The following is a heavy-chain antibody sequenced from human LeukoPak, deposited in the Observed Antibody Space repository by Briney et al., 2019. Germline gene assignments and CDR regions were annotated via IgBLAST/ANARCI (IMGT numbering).Heavy chain of an antibody. J-gene: IGHJ4*02. CDR1: GGPFSGYY. CDR3: ARVASSIAVAGRYYFDY. CDR2: INHSGNT. D-gene: IGHD6-19*01. V-gene: IGHV4-34*01. Sequence: SETLSLTCAVYGGPFSGYYWSWIRQPPGQGLEWIGEINHSGNTNYNRSLKSRVTISIDTSKNQFSLKLSSVTAADTAVYYCARVASSIAVAGRYYFDYWGQGTLVTVSS.